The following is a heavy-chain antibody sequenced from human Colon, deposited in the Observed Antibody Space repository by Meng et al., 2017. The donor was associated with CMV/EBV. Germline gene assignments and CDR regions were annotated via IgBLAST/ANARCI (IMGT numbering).Heavy chain of an antibody. J-gene: IGHJ4*02. CDR1: GDNFTRYF. D-gene: IGHD3-10*01. Sequence: VHLGHSGDQVKSPEASWQVSCKTSGDNFTRYFMFGVRQAPGQGLEWMGSLNPNSGDTNSAQKFHGRLTMTRDTSIHTAYMELGSLRSDDTAVYYCATISGGDFNFWGQGTLVTVSS. CDR3: ATISGGDFNF. CDR2: LNPNSGDT. V-gene: IGHV1-2*02.